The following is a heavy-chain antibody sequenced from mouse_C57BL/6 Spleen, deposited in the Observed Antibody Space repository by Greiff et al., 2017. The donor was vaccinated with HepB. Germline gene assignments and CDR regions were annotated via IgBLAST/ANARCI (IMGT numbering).Heavy chain of an antibody. J-gene: IGHJ2*01. D-gene: IGHD2-4*01. CDR3: ASIYFDFFDY. Sequence: DVQLVESGGGLVQPGGSLSLSCAASGFTFTDYYMSWVRQPPGKALEWLGFIRNKANGYTTEYSASVKGRFTISRDNSQSILYLQMNALRAEDSATYYCASIYFDFFDYWGQGTTLTVSS. V-gene: IGHV7-3*01. CDR2: IRNKANGYTT. CDR1: GFTFTDYY.